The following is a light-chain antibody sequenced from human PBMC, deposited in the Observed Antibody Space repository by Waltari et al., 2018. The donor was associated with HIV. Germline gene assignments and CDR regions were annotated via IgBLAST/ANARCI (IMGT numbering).Light chain of an antibody. J-gene: IGKJ3*01. CDR2: AAS. CDR1: QGISTY. CDR3: QQAHSFFRFT. V-gene: IGKV1D-12*01. Sequence: DIQMTQSPSSLSASVGDRVTITCRASQGISTYLAWYQQKPGQAPKLLIDAASTLESGVPSRFSGSGSGPDFTLTISSLQPEDFATYYCQQAHSFFRFTFGPGT.